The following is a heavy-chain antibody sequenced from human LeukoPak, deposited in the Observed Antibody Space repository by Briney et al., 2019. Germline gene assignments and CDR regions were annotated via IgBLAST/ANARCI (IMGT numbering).Heavy chain of an antibody. CDR1: GYTFTSYW. V-gene: IGHV5-51*01. CDR2: IYPGDSDT. D-gene: IGHD6-6*01. J-gene: IGHJ6*03. CDR3: ARQYSSSSGRIYYYYYMDV. Sequence: GASVKVSCKASGYTFTSYWIGWVRQMPGKGLEWMGIIYPGDSDTRYSPSFQGQVTISADKSISTAYLQWSSLKASDTAMYYCARQYSSSSGRIYYYYYMDVWGKGTTVTVSS.